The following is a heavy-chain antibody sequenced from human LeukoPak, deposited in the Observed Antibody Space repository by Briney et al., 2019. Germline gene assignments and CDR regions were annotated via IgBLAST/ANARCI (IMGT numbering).Heavy chain of an antibody. CDR2: INPSGGST. CDR3: AREATMTVVLTTGGMDV. J-gene: IGHJ6*02. Sequence: VSVKVSCKASGYTFTSYYIYRVRQAPGQGLEWMGIINPSGGSTSYAQKFQGRVTMTRDTSTNTVYMELSSLRSEDTAVYYCAREATMTVVLTTGGMDVWGQGTTVTVSS. V-gene: IGHV1-46*01. CDR1: GYTFTSYY. D-gene: IGHD3-22*01.